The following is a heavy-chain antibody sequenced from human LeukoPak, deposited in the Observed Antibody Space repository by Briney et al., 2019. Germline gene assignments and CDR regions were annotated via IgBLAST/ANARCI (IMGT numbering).Heavy chain of an antibody. Sequence: GESLKISCKGSGYTFSSYWIGWVRQMPGKGPEYMGIIYPGDSDTTYSPSFQGQVTISADKLTSTAYLQWSSLKASDSAMYYCATRRYSGTDFDYWGQGTLVTVAP. J-gene: IGHJ4*02. V-gene: IGHV5-51*01. D-gene: IGHD5-12*01. CDR1: GYTFSSYW. CDR3: ATRRYSGTDFDY. CDR2: IYPGDSDT.